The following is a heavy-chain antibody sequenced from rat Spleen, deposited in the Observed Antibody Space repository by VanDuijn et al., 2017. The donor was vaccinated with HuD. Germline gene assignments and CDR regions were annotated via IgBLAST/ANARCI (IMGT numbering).Heavy chain of an antibody. CDR1: GFTFNKYD. V-gene: IGHV5-27*01. CDR2: ISTGGGST. Sequence: EVQLVESGGGSVQPGRSLKLSCAASGFTFNKYDMAWVRQAPTKGLEWVAYISTGGGSTYYRDSVKGRFTISRDDAESTLYLQMDSLRSEDTATYYCTTMVGWGQGVMVTISS. CDR3: TTMVG. D-gene: IGHD1-1*01. J-gene: IGHJ2*01.